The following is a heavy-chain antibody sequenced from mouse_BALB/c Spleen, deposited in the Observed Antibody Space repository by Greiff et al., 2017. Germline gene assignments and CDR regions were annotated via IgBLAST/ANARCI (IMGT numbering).Heavy chain of an antibody. CDR3: ARWIYDGPYAMDY. D-gene: IGHD2-3*01. Sequence: QVQLQQSGAELVRPGSSVKISCKASGYAFSSYWMNWVKQRPGQGLEWIGQIYPGDGDTNYNGKFKGKATLTADKSSSTAYMQLSSLTSEDSAVYFCARWIYDGPYAMDYWGQGTSVTVSS. V-gene: IGHV1-80*01. J-gene: IGHJ4*01. CDR1: GYAFSSYW. CDR2: IYPGDGDT.